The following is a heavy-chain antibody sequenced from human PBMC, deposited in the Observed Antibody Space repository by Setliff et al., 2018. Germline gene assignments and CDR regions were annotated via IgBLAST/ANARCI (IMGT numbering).Heavy chain of an antibody. CDR1: GYTFTGYY. J-gene: IGHJ4*02. V-gene: IGHV1-3*03. Sequence: ASVKVSCKASGYTFTGYYFHWVRQAPGQGLEWMGWINAGNGDTQLSQDFQGRLTITTDTSASTAYMELSSLRSEDMAVYFCARGPTYNYGIWDYWGQGTLVTVSS. D-gene: IGHD5-18*01. CDR2: INAGNGDT. CDR3: ARGPTYNYGIWDY.